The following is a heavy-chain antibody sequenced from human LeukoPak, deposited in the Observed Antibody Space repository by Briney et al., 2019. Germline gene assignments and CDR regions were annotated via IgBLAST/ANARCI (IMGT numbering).Heavy chain of an antibody. CDR3: ARTRCSSNAQPKNYFDY. Sequence: SGPALVKPTQTLTLTCTFSGFSLSTSGMCVSWIRQPPGKALEWLARIDWDDDKYYNTSLKTRLTISKDTSRKEVVLTMTNMDPVDTATYYCARTRCSSNAQPKNYFDYWGRGTLVTVSS. J-gene: IGHJ4*02. V-gene: IGHV2-70*11. CDR2: IDWDDDK. CDR1: GFSLSTSGMC. D-gene: IGHD6-13*01.